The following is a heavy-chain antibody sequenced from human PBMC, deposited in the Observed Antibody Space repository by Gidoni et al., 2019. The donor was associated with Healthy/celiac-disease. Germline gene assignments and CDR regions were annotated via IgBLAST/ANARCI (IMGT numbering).Heavy chain of an antibody. V-gene: IGHV3-30*18. Sequence: QVQLVASGGGVVQPGRSLRLACAASGFTFSSYGMHWVRQAPGKWLECVAVILNDGSNKYYADSVKGRFTISRDNSKNTLYLQMNSLRAEDTAVYYCAKDRPGMSGSGGMDVWGQGTTVTVSS. D-gene: IGHD5-12*01. CDR2: ILNDGSNK. CDR1: GFTFSSYG. J-gene: IGHJ6*02. CDR3: AKDRPGMSGSGGMDV.